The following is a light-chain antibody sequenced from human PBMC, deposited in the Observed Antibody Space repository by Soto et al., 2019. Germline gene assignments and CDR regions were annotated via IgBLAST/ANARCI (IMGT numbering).Light chain of an antibody. Sequence: DIQMTQSPSTLSASVGDRVTITCRASQSISKWLAWYQQKPGKAPKVLIWDASRLQRGVPSRVSGSGSGPEFSLTIISLQPDDFASYYRQQYNGHSTWTVGQGTKVEIK. CDR3: QQYNGHSTWT. CDR2: DAS. V-gene: IGKV1-5*01. CDR1: QSISKW. J-gene: IGKJ1*01.